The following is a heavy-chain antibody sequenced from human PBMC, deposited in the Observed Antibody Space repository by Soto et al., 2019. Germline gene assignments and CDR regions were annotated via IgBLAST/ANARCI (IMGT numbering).Heavy chain of an antibody. CDR1: GGSFSGYY. J-gene: IGHJ4*02. CDR2: INHSGST. Sequence: SETLSLTCAVYGGSFSGYYWSWIRQPPGKGLEWIGEINHSGSTNYNPSLKSRVTISVDTSKNQFSLKLSSVTAADTAVYYCARGDKGLRLGELSTFDYWGQGTLVTVSS. D-gene: IGHD3-16*02. CDR3: ARGDKGLRLGELSTFDY. V-gene: IGHV4-34*01.